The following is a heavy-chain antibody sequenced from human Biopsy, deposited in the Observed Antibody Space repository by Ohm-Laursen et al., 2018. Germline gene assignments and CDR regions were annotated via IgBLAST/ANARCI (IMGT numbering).Heavy chain of an antibody. CDR2: IIPLFGTT. J-gene: IGHJ5*02. CDR3: ARGEGSSWFDP. V-gene: IGHV1-69*01. D-gene: IGHD1-26*01. Sequence: SSVKVSCKTSGGTFSDYAISWLRQAPGQGLEWMGGIIPLFGTTNYAQKFQGRITITADESTSTAYMELSSLTSDDTAVYFCARGEGSSWFDPWGHGTLVTVSS. CDR1: GGTFSDYA.